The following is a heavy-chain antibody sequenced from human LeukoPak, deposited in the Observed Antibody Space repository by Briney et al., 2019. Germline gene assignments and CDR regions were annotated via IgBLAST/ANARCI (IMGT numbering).Heavy chain of an antibody. CDR2: IYYSGST. Sequence: SSETLSLTCSVSGGSVSSGRYYWTWIRQPPGKGLEWIGYIYYSGSTSYSPSLKSRVSISVDTSKNQFSLKMSSVTAADTAVYYCAREEDGSSWLDFDSWGQGTLVTVSS. CDR1: GGSVSSGRYY. J-gene: IGHJ4*02. CDR3: AREEDGSSWLDFDS. V-gene: IGHV4-61*01. D-gene: IGHD6-13*01.